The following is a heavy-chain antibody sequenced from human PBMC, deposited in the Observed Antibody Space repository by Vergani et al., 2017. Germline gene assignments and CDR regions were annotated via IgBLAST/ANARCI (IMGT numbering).Heavy chain of an antibody. CDR1: GFTFSSYG. Sequence: QVQLVESGGGVVQPGRSLRLSCAASGFTFSSYGMHWVRQAPGKGLEWVAVISYDGSNKYYADSVKGRFTISRDNSKNTLYLQMNSLRAEDTAVYYCAKDRRNSGYDLYYYGMDVWGQGTTVTVSS. V-gene: IGHV3-30*18. CDR2: ISYDGSNK. CDR3: AKDRRNSGYDLYYYGMDV. J-gene: IGHJ6*02. D-gene: IGHD5-12*01.